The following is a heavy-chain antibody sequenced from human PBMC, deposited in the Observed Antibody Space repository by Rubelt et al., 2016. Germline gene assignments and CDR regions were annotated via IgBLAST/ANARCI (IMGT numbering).Heavy chain of an antibody. J-gene: IGHJ4*02. D-gene: IGHD6-19*01. Sequence: EVQLVESGGGLIQPGGFLRLSCAVSGFTVSVNYMSWVRQAPGKGLEWVSVIYSGGNTDYADSVKGRFTISRDNSKNTLYLQMNSRRAEDTAVYYCARDSSGWYYFDWWGQGALVTISS. V-gene: IGHV3-53*01. CDR3: ARDSSGWYYFDW. CDR1: GFTVSVNY. CDR2: IYSGGNT.